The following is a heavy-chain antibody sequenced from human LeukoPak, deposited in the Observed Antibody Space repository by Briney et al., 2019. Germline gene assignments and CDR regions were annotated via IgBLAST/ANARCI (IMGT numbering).Heavy chain of an antibody. CDR1: GGSISSGGYY. V-gene: IGHV4-30-2*01. Sequence: PSETLSLTCTVSGGSISSGGYYWSWIRQPPGKGLEWIGYIYHSGSTYYNPSLKSRVTISVDRSKNQFSLKLSSVTAADTAVYYCASGPGGAVPAAKGYYYMDVWGKGTTVTVSS. J-gene: IGHJ6*03. D-gene: IGHD2-2*01. CDR2: IYHSGST. CDR3: ASGPGGAVPAAKGYYYMDV.